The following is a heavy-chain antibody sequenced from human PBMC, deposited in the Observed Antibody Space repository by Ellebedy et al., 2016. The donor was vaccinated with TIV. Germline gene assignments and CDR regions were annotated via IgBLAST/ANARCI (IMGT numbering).Heavy chain of an antibody. Sequence: SETLSLXXTVSGGPISSSSYYWGWIRQPPGKGLEWIGSIYYSGSTYYNPSLKSRVTISVDTSKNQFSLKLSSVTAADTAVYYCARGSKVVRGYSYGYGWFDPWGQGTLVTVSS. D-gene: IGHD5-18*01. J-gene: IGHJ5*02. CDR2: IYYSGST. CDR1: GGPISSSSYY. CDR3: ARGSKVVRGYSYGYGWFDP. V-gene: IGHV4-39*01.